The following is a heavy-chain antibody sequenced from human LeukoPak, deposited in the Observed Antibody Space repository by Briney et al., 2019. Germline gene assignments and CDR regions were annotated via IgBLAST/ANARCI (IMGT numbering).Heavy chain of an antibody. V-gene: IGHV1-46*01. CDR1: GYTFTSYY. D-gene: IGHD3-3*01. J-gene: IGHJ4*02. Sequence: GASVKVSCKASGYTFTSYYMHWVRQAPGQGLEWMGIINPSGGSTSYAQKFQGRVTMTRDTSTSTVYMELSSLRSEDTAVYYCARDIAGDDFWSRATDWGQGTLVTVSS. CDR3: ARDIAGDDFWSRATD. CDR2: INPSGGST.